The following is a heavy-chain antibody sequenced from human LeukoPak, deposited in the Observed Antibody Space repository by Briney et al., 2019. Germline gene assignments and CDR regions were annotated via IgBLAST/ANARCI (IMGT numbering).Heavy chain of an antibody. D-gene: IGHD1-26*01. V-gene: IGHV3-15*01. CDR1: GFTFSNAY. Sequence: GGSPRLSCAASGFTFSNAYMTWVRQAPGKGLEWVGRIKSKTDGGTTDYAAPVKGRFTISRDDSKNTMYLQMNSLKTEDTAVYYCTTHLGGGSYSLGYWGQGTLVTVSS. CDR3: TTHLGGGSYSLGY. J-gene: IGHJ4*02. CDR2: IKSKTDGGTT.